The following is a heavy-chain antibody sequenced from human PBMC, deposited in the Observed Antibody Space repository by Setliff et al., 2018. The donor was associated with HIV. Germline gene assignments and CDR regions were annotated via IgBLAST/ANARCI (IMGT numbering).Heavy chain of an antibody. CDR2: INPSSGQR. J-gene: IGHJ4*02. Sequence: GASVKVSCKASGYTFTNYFVHWVRQAPGQGLEWMGMINPSSGQRSFAQKFQGRITVATATSTATSTGTVYMELSSLRSEDTAVYYCAREAPDDHFDHWGQGTLVTVSS. D-gene: IGHD1-1*01. CDR1: GYTFTNYF. V-gene: IGHV1-46*01. CDR3: AREAPDDHFDH.